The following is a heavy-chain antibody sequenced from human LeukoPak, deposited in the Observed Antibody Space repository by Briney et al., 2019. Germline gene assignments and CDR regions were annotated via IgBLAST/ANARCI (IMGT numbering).Heavy chain of an antibody. V-gene: IGHV3-30*01. CDR2: ISYDGSNK. CDR3: ATSLDSSSSFDY. Sequence: GGSLRLSCAAYGFTFSSYAMHWVRQAPGKGLEWVAVISYDGSNKYYADPVKGRFTISRDNSKNTLYLQMNSLRAEGTAVYYCATSLDSSSSFDYWGQGTLVTVSS. J-gene: IGHJ4*02. D-gene: IGHD6-6*01. CDR1: GFTFSSYA.